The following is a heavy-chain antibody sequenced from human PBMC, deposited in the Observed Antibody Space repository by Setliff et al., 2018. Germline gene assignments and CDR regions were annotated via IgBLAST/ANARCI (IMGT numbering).Heavy chain of an antibody. J-gene: IGHJ4*02. Sequence: PGGSLRLSCAASGFTFSNYYMTWIRQAPGKGLEWISYIHDSGNPTYYADSVKGRFTVSRDNAKNSLYLQMTSLRAEDTAIYYCARTTGYCLEGDFDYWGQGTLVTVSS. D-gene: IGHD3-3*01. V-gene: IGHV3-11*01. CDR1: GFTFSNYY. CDR3: ARTTGYCLEGDFDY. CDR2: IHDSGNPT.